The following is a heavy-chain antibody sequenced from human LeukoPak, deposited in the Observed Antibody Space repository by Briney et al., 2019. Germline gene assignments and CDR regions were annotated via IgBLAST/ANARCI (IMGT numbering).Heavy chain of an antibody. D-gene: IGHD1-1*01. J-gene: IGHJ4*02. CDR2: IDPSGGST. Sequence: ASVKVSCKASGYTFTSYYMHWVRQAPGQGLEWMGIIDPSGGSTSCAQKFQGRVTMTRDTSTSTVYMELSSLRSEDTAVYCCARDNTSTGPFDYWGQGTLVTVSS. CDR3: ARDNTSTGPFDY. CDR1: GYTFTSYY. V-gene: IGHV1-46*01.